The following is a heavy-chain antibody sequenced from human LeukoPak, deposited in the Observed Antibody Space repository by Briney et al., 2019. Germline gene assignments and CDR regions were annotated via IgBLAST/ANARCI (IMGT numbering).Heavy chain of an antibody. CDR1: GGSISSGGYS. D-gene: IGHD5-24*01. CDR2: IYHSGST. Sequence: TLSLTCAVPGGSISSGGYSWSWIRQPPGKGLEWIGYIYHSGSTYYNPSLKSRVTISVDRSKNQFSLKLSSVTAADTAVYYCARAVPGPGMATIHFDYWGQGTLVTVSS. J-gene: IGHJ4*02. CDR3: ARAVPGPGMATIHFDY. V-gene: IGHV4-30-2*01.